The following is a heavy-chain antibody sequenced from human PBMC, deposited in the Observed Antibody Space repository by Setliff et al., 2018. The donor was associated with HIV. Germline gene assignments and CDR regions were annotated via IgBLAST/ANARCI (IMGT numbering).Heavy chain of an antibody. Sequence: PSETLSLTCNVSGGSISSHYWSWIRQPPGKGLEWIGYIYYSGSSKYNLSLKSRVTMSVDASRNQFSLRLTSVSAADTAVYYCARERAIYYGSMSRSYHFDNWGQGILVTVSS. CDR1: GGSISSHY. V-gene: IGHV4-59*11. CDR3: ARERAIYYGSMSRSYHFDN. CDR2: IYYSGSS. D-gene: IGHD3-10*01. J-gene: IGHJ4*02.